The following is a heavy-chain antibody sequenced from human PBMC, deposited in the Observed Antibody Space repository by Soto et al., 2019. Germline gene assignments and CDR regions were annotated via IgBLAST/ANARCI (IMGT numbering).Heavy chain of an antibody. V-gene: IGHV5-51*01. D-gene: IGHD4-17*01. CDR3: ASPSGNGDYGTGGDAFDI. J-gene: IGHJ3*02. CDR1: GYSFTSYW. CDR2: IYPGDSDT. Sequence: GESLKISCKGSGYSFTSYWIGWVRQMPGKGLEWMGIIYPGDSDTRYSPSFQGQVTISADKSISTAYLQWSSLKASDTAMYYCASPSGNGDYGTGGDAFDIWGQGTMVTVSS.